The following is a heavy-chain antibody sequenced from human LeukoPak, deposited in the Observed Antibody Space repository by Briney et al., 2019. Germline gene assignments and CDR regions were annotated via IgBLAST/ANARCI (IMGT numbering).Heavy chain of an antibody. CDR3: ARDVVVTSSPDAFDI. V-gene: IGHV4-31*03. CDR2: ISNSGTT. D-gene: IGHD2-21*02. CDR1: GDSVTSGGYF. Sequence: PSQTLSLTCTVSGDSVTSGGYFWTWIRQHPGKGLEWIGYISNSGTTSYNPSLESRVSISVDTANNQFSLSLSSVTAADTAVYYCARDVVVTSSPDAFDIWGQGTMVTVSS. J-gene: IGHJ3*02.